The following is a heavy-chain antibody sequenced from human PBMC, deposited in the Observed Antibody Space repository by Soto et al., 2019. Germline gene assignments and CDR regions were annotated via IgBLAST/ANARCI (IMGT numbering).Heavy chain of an antibody. J-gene: IGHJ4*02. Sequence: EVQLLESGGGLVQPGGSLRLSCAASGFTFSSYAMSWVRQAPGKGLEWVSAISGSGGSTYYADSVKGRFTISRDNSKNTLYLQMNSLRAEDTAVYYCAKDTGRVKLRYFDCKPDYWGQGTLVTVSS. CDR3: AKDTGRVKLRYFDCKPDY. D-gene: IGHD3-9*01. CDR2: ISGSGGST. V-gene: IGHV3-23*01. CDR1: GFTFSSYA.